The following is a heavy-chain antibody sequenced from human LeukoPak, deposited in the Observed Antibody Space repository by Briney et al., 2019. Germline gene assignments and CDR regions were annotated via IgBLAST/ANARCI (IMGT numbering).Heavy chain of an antibody. J-gene: IGHJ4*02. D-gene: IGHD4-11*01. Sequence: GGSLRLSCAASGFTFSRYGMHWVRQAPGKGLEWVAFIRYDGSNKYYADSVKGRFTISRDNSKNTLYLQMNSLRAEDTAVYYCAKGFSATVTTPNFDYWGQGTLVTVSS. CDR2: IRYDGSNK. CDR3: AKGFSATVTTPNFDY. CDR1: GFTFSRYG. V-gene: IGHV3-30*02.